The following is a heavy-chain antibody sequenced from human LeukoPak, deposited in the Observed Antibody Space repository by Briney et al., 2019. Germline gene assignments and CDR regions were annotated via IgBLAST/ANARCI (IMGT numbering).Heavy chain of an antibody. Sequence: PSETLSLTCTVSGGSISSSSYYWGWIRQPPGTGLEWIGSMYYSGSTYYNPSLKSRVTISVDTSKNQFSLKLSSVTVADTAVYYCARHVGQQLFYYYYGLDVWGQGATVTVSS. V-gene: IGHV4-39*01. J-gene: IGHJ6*02. CDR2: MYYSGST. CDR3: ARHVGQQLFYYYYGLDV. CDR1: GGSISSSSYY. D-gene: IGHD6-13*01.